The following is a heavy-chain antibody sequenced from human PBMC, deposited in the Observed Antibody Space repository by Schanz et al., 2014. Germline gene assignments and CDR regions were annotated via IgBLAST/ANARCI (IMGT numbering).Heavy chain of an antibody. CDR3: AKYGTGKGVSFEY. D-gene: IGHD3-16*01. Sequence: EVQLVESGGCLVQPGRSLRLSCAASGFTFDNYAMHWVRQAPGKGLEWVSSISLNSGSVAYADSVKGRFTISRDDAKNSLYLQMNSLTAEDTAVYYCAKYGTGKGVSFEYWGQGTLVTVSS. J-gene: IGHJ4*02. CDR1: GFTFDNYA. CDR2: ISLNSGSV. V-gene: IGHV3-9*01.